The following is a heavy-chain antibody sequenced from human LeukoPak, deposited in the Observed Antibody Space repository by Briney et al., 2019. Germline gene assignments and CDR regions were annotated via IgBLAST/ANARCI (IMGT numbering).Heavy chain of an antibody. Sequence: GGSLRLSCAASGFTFSKNWMSWVRQAPGKGLEWVANIQRDGSEKYYVGSVKGRFTISRDNARNSLYLQMNRLRVEDTAVYYCARDGRYCRSSDTGCYDQWHSNWGQGTLVTVSS. J-gene: IGHJ4*02. CDR2: IQRDGSEK. CDR3: ARDGRYCRSSDTGCYDQWHSN. V-gene: IGHV3-7*01. D-gene: IGHD2-2*01. CDR1: GFTFSKNW.